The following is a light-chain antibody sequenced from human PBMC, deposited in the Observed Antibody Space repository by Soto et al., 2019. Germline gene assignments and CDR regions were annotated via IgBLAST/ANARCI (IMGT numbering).Light chain of an antibody. CDR3: QHYGSSRT. CDR2: GAS. V-gene: IGKV3-20*01. Sequence: EIVLTQSPGTLSLSPGERATLSCRASQSVSSSYLAWYQQKPGQAPRLLIYGASSRATGIPDRFSGSGSGTDFPLTISRQEPEDFAVYYCQHYGSSRTFGQGTKLEIK. CDR1: QSVSSSY. J-gene: IGKJ2*01.